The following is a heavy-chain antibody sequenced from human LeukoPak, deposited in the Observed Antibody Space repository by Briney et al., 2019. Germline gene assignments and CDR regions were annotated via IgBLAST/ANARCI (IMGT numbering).Heavy chain of an antibody. J-gene: IGHJ4*02. CDR2: ISSNGGNT. Sequence: PGGSLSLSCSASGFTFSSYAMHWVRQAPGKGLEYVSAISSNGGNTYYADSVKGRFTISRDNSKNTLYLQMSSLRAEDTAVYYCVKVDCSSTSCYYPFFDYWGQGTLVTVSS. CDR1: GFTFSSYA. V-gene: IGHV3-64D*06. CDR3: VKVDCSSTSCYYPFFDY. D-gene: IGHD2-2*01.